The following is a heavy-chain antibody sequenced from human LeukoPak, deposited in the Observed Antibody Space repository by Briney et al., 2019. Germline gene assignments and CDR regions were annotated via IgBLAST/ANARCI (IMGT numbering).Heavy chain of an antibody. CDR1: GFTFSSYW. CDR2: INQDGSQK. J-gene: IGHJ5*02. CDR3: ARDHRNKLGFDP. V-gene: IGHV3-7*03. D-gene: IGHD1/OR15-1a*01. Sequence: GGSLRLSCADSGFTFSSYWMSWVRQAPGKGLEWVANINQDGSQKSYVDSVKGRFTISRDNAKNSLYLQMNSLRAEDTAVYYCARDHRNKLGFDPWGQGTLVTVSS.